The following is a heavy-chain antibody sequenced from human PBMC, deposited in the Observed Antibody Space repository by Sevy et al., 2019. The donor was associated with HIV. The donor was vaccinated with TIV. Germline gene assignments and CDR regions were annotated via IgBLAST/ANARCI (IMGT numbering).Heavy chain of an antibody. CDR1: GGSISSYY. CDR2: IYTSGST. D-gene: IGHD6-19*01. Sequence: SETLSLTCTVSGGSISSYYWSWIRQPAGKGLEWIGRIYTSGSTNYNPSLKSRVTMSVDTSKNQFSLKLGSVTAADTAVYYCARDRREAGTVNWFDPWGQGTLVTVSS. V-gene: IGHV4-4*07. CDR3: ARDRREAGTVNWFDP. J-gene: IGHJ5*02.